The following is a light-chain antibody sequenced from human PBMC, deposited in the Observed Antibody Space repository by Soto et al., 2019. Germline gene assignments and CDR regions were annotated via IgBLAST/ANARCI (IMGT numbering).Light chain of an antibody. CDR1: SSDVGSYNL. Sequence: QSVLPQPASVSGSPGQSITISCTGTSSDVGSYNLVSWYQQHPGKAPKLMIYEGNKRPSGVSNRFSGSKSGNTASLTISGLQAEDEADYYCCSYAGSSTPYVFGTGTKVTVL. CDR2: EGN. CDR3: CSYAGSSTPYV. V-gene: IGLV2-23*01. J-gene: IGLJ1*01.